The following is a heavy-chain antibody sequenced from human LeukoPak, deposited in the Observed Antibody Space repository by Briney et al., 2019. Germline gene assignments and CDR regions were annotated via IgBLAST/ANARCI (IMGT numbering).Heavy chain of an antibody. D-gene: IGHD2-15*01. CDR3: AKGPYHLLREDYFDY. Sequence: GGSLRLSCAASGFTFSNYAMNWVRQAPGKGLEWVSSISSSGGSPYYADSVKGRFTISSDNSKNTLYIEMNSLRAEDTAVYYCAKGPYHLLREDYFDYWGQGTLVTVSS. CDR1: GFTFSNYA. J-gene: IGHJ4*02. V-gene: IGHV3-23*01. CDR2: ISSSGGSP.